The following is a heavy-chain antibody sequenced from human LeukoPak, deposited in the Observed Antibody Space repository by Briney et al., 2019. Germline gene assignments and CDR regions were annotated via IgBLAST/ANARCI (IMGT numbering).Heavy chain of an antibody. CDR1: GFTLSSYW. V-gene: IGHV3-7*03. D-gene: IGHD5-18*01. Sequence: GGSLRLSCAASGFTLSSYWMSWVRQAPGKGLEWVANIKRDGSEKYYVDSVRGRFTISRDNSKNTLYLQMNSLRAEDTAVYYCAKYVCSYGLVDYWGQGTLVTVSS. CDR2: IKRDGSEK. J-gene: IGHJ4*02. CDR3: AKYVCSYGLVDY.